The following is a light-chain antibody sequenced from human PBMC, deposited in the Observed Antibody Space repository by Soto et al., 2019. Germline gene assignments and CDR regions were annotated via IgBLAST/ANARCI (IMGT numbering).Light chain of an antibody. Sequence: EIVLTQSPGTLSLSPGERAILSCSASQRVGSSSLAWYQQRPGQAPRLLIYGVSTRATGIPDRFSGSGSGTDFTLTISRLEYEDFAVYFCQQFGTSPAFGGGTKVEIK. J-gene: IGKJ4*01. CDR3: QQFGTSPA. V-gene: IGKV3-20*01. CDR1: QRVGSSS. CDR2: GVS.